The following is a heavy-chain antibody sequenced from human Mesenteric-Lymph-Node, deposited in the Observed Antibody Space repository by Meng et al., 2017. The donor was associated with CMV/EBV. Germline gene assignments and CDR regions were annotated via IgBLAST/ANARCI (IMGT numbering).Heavy chain of an antibody. V-gene: IGHV3-9*01. CDR2: ISWDSGNV. D-gene: IGHD5-18*01. Sequence: SLKISCAASGFNFDDYAIHWVRQAPGKGLEWVSSISWDSGNVGYADSVKGRFTISRDNAKSALYLQMNSLRAEDTAVYYCARDGRAMVTGVDYWGQGTLVTVSS. CDR3: ARDGRAMVTGVDY. J-gene: IGHJ4*02. CDR1: GFNFDDYA.